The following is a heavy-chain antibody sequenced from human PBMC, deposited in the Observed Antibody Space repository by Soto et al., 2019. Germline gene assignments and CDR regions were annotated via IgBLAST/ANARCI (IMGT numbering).Heavy chain of an antibody. J-gene: IGHJ3*02. CDR3: AREGGEVAPHDAFDI. D-gene: IGHD5-12*01. CDR1: GYTFTGYY. CDR2: INPNSGGT. V-gene: IGHV1-2*02. Sequence: ASVKVSCKASGYTFTGYYMHWVRQAPGQGLEWMGWINPNSGGTNYAQKFQGRVTMTRATSISTAYMELSRLRSDDTAVYYCAREGGEVAPHDAFDICSQGTMVTV.